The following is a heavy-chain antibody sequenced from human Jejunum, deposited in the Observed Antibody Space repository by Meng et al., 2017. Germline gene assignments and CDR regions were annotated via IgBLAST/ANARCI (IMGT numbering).Heavy chain of an antibody. J-gene: IGHJ4*02. Sequence: SETLSLTCTVSGGSISSKNLWSWVRQPPGKGLEWIGETYLSGSTYYNPSLKSRLSISVDQSRNLFSLTLGSVTAADTAVYYCARATLTRLFDYWGQGTLVTVSS. D-gene: IGHD4-17*01. CDR2: TYLSGST. CDR3: ARATLTRLFDY. CDR1: GGSISSKNL. V-gene: IGHV4-4*02.